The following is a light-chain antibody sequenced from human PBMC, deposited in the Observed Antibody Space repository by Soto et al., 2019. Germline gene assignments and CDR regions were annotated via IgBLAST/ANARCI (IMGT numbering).Light chain of an antibody. CDR3: QHYNNWPRT. CDR1: QSVSSN. J-gene: IGKJ1*01. CDR2: GAS. V-gene: IGKV3-15*01. Sequence: EIVMTQSPATLSVSPGEIATLSCRASQSVSSNLAWYQHKSGPPPRLLIYGASTRATGIPARFSGSGSGTECTFTLRGLQSEDFAVYYCQHYNNWPRTFGQGTKVEIK.